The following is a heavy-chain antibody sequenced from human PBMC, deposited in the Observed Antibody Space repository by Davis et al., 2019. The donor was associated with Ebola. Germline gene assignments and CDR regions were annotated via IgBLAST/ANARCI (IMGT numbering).Heavy chain of an antibody. V-gene: IGHV1-46*01. D-gene: IGHD5-24*01. Sequence: AASVKVSCKASGYTFTSYYMHWVRQAPGQGLEWMGIINPSGGSTSYAQKFQGRVTMTRITSTSTVYMELSSLRSEDTAVYYCASEGRGGYNYYAFDIWGQGTMVTVSS. CDR1: GYTFTSYY. CDR3: ASEGRGGYNYYAFDI. J-gene: IGHJ3*02. CDR2: INPSGGST.